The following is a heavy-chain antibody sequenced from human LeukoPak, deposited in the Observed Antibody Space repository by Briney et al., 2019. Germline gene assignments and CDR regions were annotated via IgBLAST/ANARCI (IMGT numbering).Heavy chain of an antibody. V-gene: IGHV4-4*07. D-gene: IGHD6-13*01. CDR2: IYTRGST. CDR3: ARVSSSWYEGGWFDS. Sequence: SETLSLTCTVSGGSISSYYWSWIRQPAGKGLEWIGRIYTRGSTNYNPSLKSRVTMSVDTSKNQFSLKLSSMTAADTAVYYCARVSSSWYEGGWFDSWGQGTLVTVS. J-gene: IGHJ5*01. CDR1: GGSISSYY.